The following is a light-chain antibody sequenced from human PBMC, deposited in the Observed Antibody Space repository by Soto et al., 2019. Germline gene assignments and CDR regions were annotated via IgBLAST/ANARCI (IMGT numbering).Light chain of an antibody. CDR2: DVS. Sequence: QSALTQPRSVSGSPGQSVTISCTGTSSDVGGYNYVSWYQQHPGKAPKLMIYDVSKRPSGVPDRFSGSKSGNMASLTISGLHAEDEADYYCCSYAGSYTFPYVFGTGTNVTVL. CDR1: SSDVGGYNY. J-gene: IGLJ1*01. V-gene: IGLV2-11*01. CDR3: CSYAGSYTFPYV.